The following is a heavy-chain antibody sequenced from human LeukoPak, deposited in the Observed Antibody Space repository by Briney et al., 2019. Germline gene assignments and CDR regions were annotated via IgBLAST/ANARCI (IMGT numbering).Heavy chain of an antibody. CDR1: GYTFTSYY. Sequence: ASVTVSCKASGYTFTSYYMHWVRQAPGQGLEWMGIIKPSGGSTSYAQKFRGRVTMTRDTSTTTVYMELTRLKSDDTAVYYCARGKEMATITGGPDYWGQGTLVTVSS. J-gene: IGHJ4*02. V-gene: IGHV1-46*01. CDR2: IKPSGGST. D-gene: IGHD5-24*01. CDR3: ARGKEMATITGGPDY.